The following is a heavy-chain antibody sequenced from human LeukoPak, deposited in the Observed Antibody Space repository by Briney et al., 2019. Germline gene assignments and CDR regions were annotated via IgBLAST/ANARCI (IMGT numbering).Heavy chain of an antibody. CDR3: ASNRGGRKYYYYMDV. D-gene: IGHD3-10*01. V-gene: IGHV4-59*01. CDR1: GGSISSYY. CDR2: IYYSGST. Sequence: PSETLSLTCTVSGGSISSYYWSWIRQPPGKGLEWIGYIYYSGSTNYNPSLKSRVTISVDTSKNQFSLKLSSVTAADTAVYYCASNRGGRKYYYYMDVWGKGTTVTVSS. J-gene: IGHJ6*03.